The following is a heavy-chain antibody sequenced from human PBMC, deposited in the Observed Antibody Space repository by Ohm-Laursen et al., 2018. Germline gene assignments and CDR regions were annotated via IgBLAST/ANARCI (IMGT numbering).Heavy chain of an antibody. D-gene: IGHD5-12*01. V-gene: IGHV4-39*01. Sequence: TLSLTCSVSGASISSTKDYWGWIRQPPGKGLEWIGSFYYSGSTYYNPSLRSRVTISVDPSKNQFSLKLSSVTAADTAVYYCARHYSGYHWGQGTLVTVSS. CDR3: ARHYSGYH. J-gene: IGHJ5*02. CDR1: GASISSTKDY. CDR2: FYYSGST.